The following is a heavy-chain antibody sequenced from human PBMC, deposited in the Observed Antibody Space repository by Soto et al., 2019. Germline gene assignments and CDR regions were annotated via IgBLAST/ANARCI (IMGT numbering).Heavy chain of an antibody. CDR1: GGSISSGGYS. Sequence: SETLSLTCAVSGGSISSGGYSWSWIRQPPGKGLEWIGYIYHSGSTYYNPSLKSRVTISVDRSKNQFSLKLSSVTAADTAVYYGARVFPGSSWFSDYRGQGTLVTGSS. J-gene: IGHJ4*02. V-gene: IGHV4-30-2*01. D-gene: IGHD6-13*01. CDR2: IYHSGST. CDR3: ARVFPGSSWFSDY.